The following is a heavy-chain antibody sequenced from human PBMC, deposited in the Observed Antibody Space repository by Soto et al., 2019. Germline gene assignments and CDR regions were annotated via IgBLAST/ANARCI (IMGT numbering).Heavy chain of an antibody. Sequence: GGSLRLACAASGFTFSRYTMNWVRQTPGKGLEWVSYISSGSLSIYYADSVKGRFTVSRDNAKNSLFLQMNSLRDEDTAVYYCARGASSSDHGMDVWGQGTTVTVSS. V-gene: IGHV3-48*02. CDR3: ARGASSSDHGMDV. CDR2: ISSGSLSI. J-gene: IGHJ6*02. D-gene: IGHD6-6*01. CDR1: GFTFSRYT.